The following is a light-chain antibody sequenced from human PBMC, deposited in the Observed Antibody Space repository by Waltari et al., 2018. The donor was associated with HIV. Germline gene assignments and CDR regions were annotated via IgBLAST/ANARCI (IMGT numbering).Light chain of an antibody. Sequence: QSALTQPRSVSGSPGPTVTISCTGTTSDVGGYHYVPWYQQHPGKAPKLMIYDVSKRPSGVPDRFSGSKSGNTASLTISGLQAEHEADYYCCSYAGSYPVVFGGGTKLTVL. CDR2: DVS. V-gene: IGLV2-11*01. J-gene: IGLJ2*01. CDR1: TSDVGGYHY. CDR3: CSYAGSYPVV.